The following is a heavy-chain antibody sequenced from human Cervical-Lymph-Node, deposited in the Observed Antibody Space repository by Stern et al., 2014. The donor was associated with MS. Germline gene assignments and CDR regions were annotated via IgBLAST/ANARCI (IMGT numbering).Heavy chain of an antibody. CDR3: ARIPIVVVPAAMRYYYYYGMDV. Sequence: QVTLRESGPALVKPTQTLTLTCTFSGFSLSTSGMCVSWIRQPPGKALEWLALIDWDVDKYYSTSLKTRLTISKDTSKNQVVLTMTNMDPVDTATYYCARIPIVVVPAAMRYYYYYGMDVWGQGTTVTVSS. CDR2: IDWDVDK. V-gene: IGHV2-70*01. CDR1: GFSLSTSGMC. D-gene: IGHD2-2*01. J-gene: IGHJ6*02.